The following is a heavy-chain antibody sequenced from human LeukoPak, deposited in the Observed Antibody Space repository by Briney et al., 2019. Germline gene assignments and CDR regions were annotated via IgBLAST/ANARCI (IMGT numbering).Heavy chain of an antibody. CDR3: AREEYQPPYYYYYGMDV. V-gene: IGHV3-48*03. CDR2: ISSSGSTI. CDR1: GFTFSSYE. Sequence: PGGSLRLSCAASGFTFSSYEMNWVRQAPGKGLEWVSYISSSGSTIYYADSVKGRFTISRDNAKNSLYLQMNSLRAEDTDVYYCAREEYQPPYYYYYGMDVWGQGTTVTVSS. D-gene: IGHD2-2*01. J-gene: IGHJ6*02.